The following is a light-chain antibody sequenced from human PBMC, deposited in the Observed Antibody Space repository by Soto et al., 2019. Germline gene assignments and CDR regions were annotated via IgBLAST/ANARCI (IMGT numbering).Light chain of an antibody. CDR2: KAS. V-gene: IGKV1-5*03. Sequence: DIQMTQSPSPLSASVGDRVTITCRASQSISSWLAWYQQKPGKAPKLLIYKASTLESGVPSRFSGSGFGTECTLTISSLQPDDFATYYCQQYNVYSRTFGQGTKVDIK. CDR1: QSISSW. J-gene: IGKJ1*01. CDR3: QQYNVYSRT.